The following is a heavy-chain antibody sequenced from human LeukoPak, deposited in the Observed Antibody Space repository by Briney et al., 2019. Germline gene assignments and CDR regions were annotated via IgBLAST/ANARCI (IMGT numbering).Heavy chain of an antibody. V-gene: IGHV3-30*01. CDR3: ARGQHPTSYLLDY. CDR2: ISYDGSNK. J-gene: IGHJ4*02. D-gene: IGHD3-16*02. Sequence: GGSLRLSSAASGFTFSSYAMHWVRQAPGKGLEWVAVISYDGSNKYYADSVKGRFTISRDNSKNTLYLQMNSLRAEDTAVYYCARGQHPTSYLLDYWGQGTLVTVSS. CDR1: GFTFSSYA.